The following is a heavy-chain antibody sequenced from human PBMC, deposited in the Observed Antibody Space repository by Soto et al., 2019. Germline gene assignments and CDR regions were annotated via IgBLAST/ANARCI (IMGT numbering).Heavy chain of an antibody. Sequence: SETLSLTCTVSGGSISSYYWSWIRQPAGKGLEWIGRIYTSGSTNYNPSLKSRVTMSVATSKNQFSLKLSSVTAADTAVYYCARGSVWADYYGSGSYYTGDAFDIWGQGTMVTVSS. V-gene: IGHV4-4*07. J-gene: IGHJ3*02. CDR3: ARGSVWADYYGSGSYYTGDAFDI. D-gene: IGHD3-10*01. CDR1: GGSISSYY. CDR2: IYTSGST.